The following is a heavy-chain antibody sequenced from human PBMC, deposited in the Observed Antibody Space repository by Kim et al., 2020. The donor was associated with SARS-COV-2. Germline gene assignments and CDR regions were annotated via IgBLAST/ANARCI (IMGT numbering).Heavy chain of an antibody. CDR2: TYYRSKWYN. Sequence: SQTLSLTCAISGDSVSSNSAAWNWIRQSPSRGLEWLGRTYYRSKWYNDYAVSVKSRITINPDTSKNQFSLQLNSVTPEDTAVYYCARVAGDSGYDRPYDYWGQGPLVTVSS. CDR3: ARVAGDSGYDRPYDY. J-gene: IGHJ4*02. V-gene: IGHV6-1*01. D-gene: IGHD5-12*01. CDR1: GDSVSSNSAA.